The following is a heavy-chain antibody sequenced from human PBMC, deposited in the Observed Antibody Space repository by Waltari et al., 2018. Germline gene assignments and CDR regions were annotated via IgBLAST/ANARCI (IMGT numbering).Heavy chain of an antibody. CDR3: ARDRVVGATDWGY. CDR2: ISTASGNP. V-gene: IGHV7-4-1*02. D-gene: IGHD1-26*01. J-gene: IGHJ4*02. Sequence: QVQLVQSGSELKKPGASVKIACKASGYTFTNFAVYWVGQAPGQGLEWVGWISTASGNPTYARDFTGRFVFSLDTSVSTAYLQITSLKAEDTALYFCARDRVVGATDWGYWGQGTLVTVST. CDR1: GYTFTNFA.